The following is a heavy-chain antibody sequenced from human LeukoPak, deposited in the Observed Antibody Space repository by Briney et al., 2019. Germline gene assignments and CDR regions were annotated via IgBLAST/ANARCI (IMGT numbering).Heavy chain of an antibody. CDR1: GYTFTSYD. CDR2: MNPNSGNT. CDR3: ARGRRGGVIVVVITRGYYYGMDV. J-gene: IGHJ6*02. D-gene: IGHD3-22*01. Sequence: ASVKVSCKASGYTFTSYDINWVRQATGQGLEWMGWMNPNSGNTGYAQKFQGRVTMTRNTSISTAYMELSSLRSEDTAVYYCARGRRGGVIVVVITRGYYYGMDVWGQGTTVIVSS. V-gene: IGHV1-8*01.